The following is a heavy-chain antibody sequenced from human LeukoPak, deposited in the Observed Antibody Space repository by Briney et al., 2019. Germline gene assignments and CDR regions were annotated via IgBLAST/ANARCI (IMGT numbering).Heavy chain of an antibody. CDR3: ARARRGITMVRGATYHYYYMDV. V-gene: IGHV1-2*02. D-gene: IGHD3-10*01. Sequence: ASVKVSCKASGYTFTGYYMHWVRQAPGQGLEWMGWINPNSGGTNYAQKFQGRVTMTRDTSISTAYMELSRLRSDDTAVYYCARARRGITMVRGATYHYYYMDVWGKGTTVTISS. CDR1: GYTFTGYY. J-gene: IGHJ6*03. CDR2: INPNSGGT.